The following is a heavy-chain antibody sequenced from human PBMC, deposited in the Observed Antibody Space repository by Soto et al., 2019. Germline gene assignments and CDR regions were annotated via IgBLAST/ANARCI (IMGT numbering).Heavy chain of an antibody. Sequence: QVQLVESGGGVVQPGRSLRLSCAASGFTFSSYGMHWVRQAPGKGLEWVAVISYDGSNKYYADSVKGRFTISRDNSKNTLDLQMNSLRAEDTAVYYCAKEWVYDSSGWSFGYWGQGTLVTASS. J-gene: IGHJ4*02. CDR3: AKEWVYDSSGWSFGY. CDR1: GFTFSSYG. V-gene: IGHV3-30*18. D-gene: IGHD3-22*01. CDR2: ISYDGSNK.